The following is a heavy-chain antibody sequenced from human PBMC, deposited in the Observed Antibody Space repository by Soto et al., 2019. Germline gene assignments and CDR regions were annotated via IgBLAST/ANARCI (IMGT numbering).Heavy chain of an antibody. CDR1: GGSVSSGSYY. Sequence: QVQLQESGPGLVKPSETLSLTCTVSGGSVSSGSYYWSWIRQPPGKGLEWIGYMSSSGSSNYNPSLKRRVTLSVDTSKTQFPLKLSSVTAADTAVYYCARDGRRVYAPDSYGMDVWGQGTTVTVSS. CDR3: ARDGRRVYAPDSYGMDV. D-gene: IGHD2-8*01. CDR2: MSSSGSS. V-gene: IGHV4-61*01. J-gene: IGHJ6*02.